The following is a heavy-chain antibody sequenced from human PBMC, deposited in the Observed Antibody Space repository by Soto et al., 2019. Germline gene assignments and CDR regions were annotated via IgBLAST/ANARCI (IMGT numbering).Heavy chain of an antibody. J-gene: IGHJ4*02. CDR3: XXDLEXXXXXESY. V-gene: IGHV3-30-3*01. CDR1: GFTFSSYA. Sequence: QVQLVESGGGVVQPGRSLRLSCAASGFTFSSYAMHWVRQAPGKGXEWVAVISYDGSNKYYADSVKGRFTISRDNSKXXXXXXXXXXXXXXXXXXXXXXDLEXXXXXESYWGQGTLVTVSS. D-gene: IGHD1-1*01. CDR2: ISYDGSNK.